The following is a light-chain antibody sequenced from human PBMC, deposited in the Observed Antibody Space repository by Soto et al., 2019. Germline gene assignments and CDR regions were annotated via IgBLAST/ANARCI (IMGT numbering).Light chain of an antibody. CDR3: QQLTDWPPKWT. J-gene: IGKJ1*01. CDR2: DAS. V-gene: IGKV3-11*01. CDR1: QSISSY. Sequence: EIVMTQSPATLSVSPGERATLSCRAGQSISSYLAWYQQKPGQAPRLLIYDASSRATGIPARFSGSGSGTDFTLTISSLEPQDFAVYYCQQLTDWPPKWTFGQGTKVDIK.